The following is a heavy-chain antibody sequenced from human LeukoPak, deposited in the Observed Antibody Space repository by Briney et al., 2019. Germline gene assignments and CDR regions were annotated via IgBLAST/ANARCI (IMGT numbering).Heavy chain of an antibody. D-gene: IGHD3-9*01. V-gene: IGHV1-18*01. CDR2: ISAYNGNT. J-gene: IGHJ4*02. Sequence: ASVKVSCKASGYTFTSYGISWVRQAPGQGLEWMGWISAYNGNTNYAQKLQGRVTMTTDTSTSTAYMELRSLRSDDTAVYYCARDRGLYDTLTGYYWGYYFDYWGQGTLVTVSS. CDR1: GYTFTSYG. CDR3: ARDRGLYDTLTGYYWGYYFDY.